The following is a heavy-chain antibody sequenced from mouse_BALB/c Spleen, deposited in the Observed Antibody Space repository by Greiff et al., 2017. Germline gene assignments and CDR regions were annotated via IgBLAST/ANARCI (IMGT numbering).Heavy chain of an antibody. CDR2: ISSGGSYT. CDR1: GFTFSSYG. D-gene: IGHD2-4*01. V-gene: IGHV5-6*01. J-gene: IGHJ3*01. Sequence: EVKLVESGGDLVKPGGSLKLSCAASGFTFSSYGMSWVRQTPDKRLEWVATISSGGSYTYYPDSVKGRFTISRDNAKNTLYLQMSSLKSEDTAMYCCLMIRAYWGQGTLVTVSA. CDR3: LMIRAY.